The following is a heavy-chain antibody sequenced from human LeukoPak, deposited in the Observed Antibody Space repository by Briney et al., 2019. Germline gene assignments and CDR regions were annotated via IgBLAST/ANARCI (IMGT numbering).Heavy chain of an antibody. CDR3: ARGAQLTDY. J-gene: IGHJ4*02. CDR1: GFTFYTYG. Sequence: GGSLRLSCAASGFTFYTYGTHWVRQAPGKGLEYVSGIGPDGDTTYYTKSVKGRFTISRDNSKSMVYLQMGSLTADDMAVYYCARGAQLTDYWGQGTLVTVSS. CDR2: IGPDGDTT. V-gene: IGHV3-64*01. D-gene: IGHD6-13*01.